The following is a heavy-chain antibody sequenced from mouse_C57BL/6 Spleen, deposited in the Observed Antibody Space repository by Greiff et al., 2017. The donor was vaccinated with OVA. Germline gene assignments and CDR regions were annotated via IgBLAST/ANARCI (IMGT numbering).Heavy chain of an antibody. Sequence: VQLQQSGPELVKPGASVKISCKASGYTFTDYYMNWVKQSHGKSLEWIGDINPNDGGTSYNQKFKGKATLTVDKSSSTAYMELRSLTSEDSAVYYCARGAYYYGSSYNYAMDYWGQGTSVTVSS. D-gene: IGHD1-1*01. CDR1: GYTFTDYY. CDR3: ARGAYYYGSSYNYAMDY. CDR2: INPNDGGT. V-gene: IGHV1-26*01. J-gene: IGHJ4*01.